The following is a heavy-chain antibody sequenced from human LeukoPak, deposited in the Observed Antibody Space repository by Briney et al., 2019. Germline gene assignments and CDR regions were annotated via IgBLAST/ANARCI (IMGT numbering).Heavy chain of an antibody. J-gene: IGHJ5*02. CDR2: ITPIIDTA. CDR3: ARVNLRGSNYNWFDP. V-gene: IGHV1-69*08. D-gene: IGHD3-10*01. CDR1: GGTFLSHT. Sequence: ASVKVSCKTSGGTFLSHTFSWVRQAPGQGLEWMGKITPIIDTANYAQTFQGRVSIYADKSTTTVYMDLSGLRPDDTAVYYCARVNLRGSNYNWFDPWGQGTRVTVSS.